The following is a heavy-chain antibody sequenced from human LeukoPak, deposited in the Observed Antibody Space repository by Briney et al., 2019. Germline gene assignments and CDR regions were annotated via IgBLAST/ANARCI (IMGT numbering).Heavy chain of an antibody. CDR3: ARDRYYYDSSGFRLFDY. V-gene: IGHV3-30*04. CDR2: ISNDGSKK. CDR1: GFTFSNYA. D-gene: IGHD3-22*01. Sequence: PGRSLRLSCAASGFTFSNYAMHWVRQAPGKGLEWVAVISNDGSKKDYADSVKGRFTISRDNSKNTLYLQMNSLRAEDTAVYYCARDRYYYDSSGFRLFDYWGQGTLVTVSS. J-gene: IGHJ4*02.